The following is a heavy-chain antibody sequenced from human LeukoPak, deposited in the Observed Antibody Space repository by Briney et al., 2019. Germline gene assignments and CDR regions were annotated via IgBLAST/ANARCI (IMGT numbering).Heavy chain of an antibody. Sequence: PGGPLRLSCAASGFTFSSYNMKWVRQAPGKGLEWVSSISSRSSYIFYADSVKGRFTISRDNAKKSLYLQMNSLRAEDTAVYYCASGVNYFDYWGQGTLVTVSS. CDR3: ASGVNYFDY. V-gene: IGHV3-21*01. CDR1: GFTFSSYN. D-gene: IGHD3-3*01. CDR2: ISSRSSYI. J-gene: IGHJ4*02.